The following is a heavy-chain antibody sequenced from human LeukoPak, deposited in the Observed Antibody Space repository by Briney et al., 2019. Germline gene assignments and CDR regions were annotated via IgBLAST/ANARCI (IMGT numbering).Heavy chain of an antibody. J-gene: IGHJ3*02. CDR1: GYTFTDYY. CDR3: AREEVSFDM. Sequence: GASLKVSCKASGYTFTDYYMDWARQAPGQGLEWMGWINPNSGGTKYAQKFQGSVTMTRDKSISTAYMELSRLRSDDTAVYYCAREEVSFDMWGQGTMVTVSS. D-gene: IGHD1-14*01. CDR2: INPNSGGT. V-gene: IGHV1-2*02.